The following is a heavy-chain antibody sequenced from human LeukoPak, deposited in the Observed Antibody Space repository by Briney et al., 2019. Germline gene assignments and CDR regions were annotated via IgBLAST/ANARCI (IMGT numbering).Heavy chain of an antibody. CDR1: GYTFTSYG. CDR3: ARGSEPHYYDSSTLDF. J-gene: IGHJ4*02. D-gene: IGHD3-22*01. CDR2: ISAYNGNT. Sequence: ASVKVSCKASGYTFTSYGISWVRQAPGQGLEWMGWISAYNGNTNYAQKLQGRVTMTRNTSISTAYMELSSLRSEDTAVYYCARGSEPHYYDSSTLDFWGQGTLVTVSS. V-gene: IGHV1-18*01.